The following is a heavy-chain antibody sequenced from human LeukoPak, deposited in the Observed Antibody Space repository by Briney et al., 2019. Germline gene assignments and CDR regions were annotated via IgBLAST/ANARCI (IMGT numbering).Heavy chain of an antibody. J-gene: IGHJ4*02. CDR3: ARHLGLGSYFDY. D-gene: IGHD7-27*01. CDR1: GYSISSGYY. V-gene: IGHV4-38-2*01. CDR2: IYHSGST. Sequence: PSETLSLTCAVSGYSISSGYYWGWIRQPPGKGVEWIGSIYHSGSTYYNPSLKSRVTISVDTSKNQFSLKLSSVTAADTAVYYCARHLGLGSYFDYWGQGTLVTVSS.